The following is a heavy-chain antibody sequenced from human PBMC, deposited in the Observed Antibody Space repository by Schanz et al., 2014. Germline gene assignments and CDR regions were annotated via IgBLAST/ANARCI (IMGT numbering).Heavy chain of an antibody. Sequence: QLQLQESGPGLVKPSETLSLICSVSGGSINSNSYYWGWIRQPPGKGLEWIGNVFYTGTTYTNPSLRSRLTLSVEPSNNQFSLNLPSVTAADTAVYFCARHGPLAGIPLDYWGRGTLVTVSS. J-gene: IGHJ4*02. CDR2: VFYTGTT. V-gene: IGHV4-39*01. D-gene: IGHD6-19*01. CDR3: ARHGPLAGIPLDY. CDR1: GGSINSNSYY.